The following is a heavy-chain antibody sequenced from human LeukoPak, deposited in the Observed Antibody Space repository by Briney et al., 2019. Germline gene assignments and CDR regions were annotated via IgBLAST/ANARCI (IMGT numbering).Heavy chain of an antibody. J-gene: IGHJ4*02. V-gene: IGHV3-66*01. D-gene: IGHD6-6*01. CDR2: IYSGGST. Sequence: PGGSLRLSCAASGFTVSSNYMSWVRQAPGKGLEWVSVIYSGGSTYYADSVKGRFTISRDNSKNTLYLQMNSLRAEDTAVYYCARGLDSSSSFTYWDQGTLVTVSS. CDR3: ARGLDSSSSFTY. CDR1: GFTVSSNY.